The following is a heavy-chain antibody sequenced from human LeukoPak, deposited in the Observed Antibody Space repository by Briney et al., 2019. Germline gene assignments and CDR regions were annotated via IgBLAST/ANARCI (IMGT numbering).Heavy chain of an antibody. CDR3: ARHPVNIVVVPAAIHWFDP. Sequence: SETLSLTCTVSGGSISSYYWSWIRQPPGKGLEWIGYIYTSGSTNYNPSLKSRVTISVDTSKNQFFLKLSSVTAADTAVYYCARHPVNIVVVPAAIHWFDPWGQGTLVTVSS. CDR1: GGSISSYY. J-gene: IGHJ5*02. V-gene: IGHV4-4*09. CDR2: IYTSGST. D-gene: IGHD2-2*01.